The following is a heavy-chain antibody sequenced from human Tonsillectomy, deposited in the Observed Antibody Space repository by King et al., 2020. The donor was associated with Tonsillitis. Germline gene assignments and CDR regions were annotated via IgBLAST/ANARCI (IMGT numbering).Heavy chain of an antibody. D-gene: IGHD2-8*02. J-gene: IGHJ4*02. CDR2: IYDYGGA. CDR1: GFNVGGVY. CDR3: AGDCCTGSRADH. Sequence: EVQLVESGGGLFQPGGFLRLVLAASGFNVGGVYMTGVRQAPGKELEWLAVIYDYGGAYYADSVKGRFTISRDNSKNTVHLQMNSLTVEDTAVYYCAGDCCTGSRADHWGQGVLVSVSS. V-gene: IGHV3-66*01.